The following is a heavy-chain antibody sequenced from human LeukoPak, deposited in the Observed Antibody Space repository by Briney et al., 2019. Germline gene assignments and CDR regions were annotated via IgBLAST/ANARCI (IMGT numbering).Heavy chain of an antibody. J-gene: IGHJ3*02. Sequence: GESLKISCKGSGYSFTSYWIGWVRQMPGKGLEWMGIIYPGDSDTRYSPSFQGQVTISADKSISTAYLQWSSLKASDTAMYYCARQWFRYFDWRKNLYDAFDIWGQGTMVTVSS. CDR2: IYPGDSDT. V-gene: IGHV5-51*01. D-gene: IGHD3-9*01. CDR1: GYSFTSYW. CDR3: ARQWFRYFDWRKNLYDAFDI.